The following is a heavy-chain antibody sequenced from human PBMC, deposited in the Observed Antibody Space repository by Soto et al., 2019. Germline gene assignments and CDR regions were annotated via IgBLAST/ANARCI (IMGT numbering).Heavy chain of an antibody. CDR2: ISGSGGST. J-gene: IGHJ4*02. Sequence: VQLLESGGGLVQPGGSLRLSCAASGFTFSSYAMSWVRQAPGKGLEWVSAISGSGGSTYYADSVKGRFTISRDNSKNTLYLQMNSLRAEDTAVYYCASDIVVVPAAYGIDYWGQGTLVTVSS. CDR1: GFTFSSYA. V-gene: IGHV3-23*01. CDR3: ASDIVVVPAAYGIDY. D-gene: IGHD2-2*01.